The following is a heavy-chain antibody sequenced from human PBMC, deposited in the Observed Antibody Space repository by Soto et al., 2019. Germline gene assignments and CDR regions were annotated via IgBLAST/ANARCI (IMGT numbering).Heavy chain of an antibody. CDR1: GFTFSNFG. CDR2: IWHDGKNK. V-gene: IGHV3-33*02. Sequence: QVQVVESGGRMVQPGRSLRLSGVASGFTFSNFGMHWVRQAPGKGLEWVAVIWHDGKNKYYADSAEGRFTVSRDNSKNTLFLQMNSLTAEDTAVYYCARDPGQDEAMDYWGQGTLVTVSS. J-gene: IGHJ4*02. CDR3: ARDPGQDEAMDY.